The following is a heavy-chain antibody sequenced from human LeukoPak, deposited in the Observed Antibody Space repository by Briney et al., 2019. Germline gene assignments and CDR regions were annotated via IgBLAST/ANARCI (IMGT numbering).Heavy chain of an antibody. D-gene: IGHD6-19*01. CDR3: ATGGWKSAFMSY. CDR1: GYTLTELS. Sequence: ASVKVSCKVSGYTLTELSMHWVRQAPGKGLEWMGGFDPEDGETSYAQTFQGRVTMTEDTSTDTAYMELSSLRSEDTAVYYCATGGWKSAFMSYWGQGTLVTVSS. J-gene: IGHJ4*02. V-gene: IGHV1-24*01. CDR2: FDPEDGET.